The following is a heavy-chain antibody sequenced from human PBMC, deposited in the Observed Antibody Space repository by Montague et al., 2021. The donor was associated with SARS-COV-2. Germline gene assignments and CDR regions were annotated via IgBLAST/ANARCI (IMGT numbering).Heavy chain of an antibody. D-gene: IGHD3-22*01. V-gene: IGHV4-39*01. CDR2: INCSGIT. Sequence: SETLSLTCTVSGGSVRSSNFNWGWIRRGPGKGLVWIGCINCSGITDDSLYLKSRVTISVDTSKNQFSLKLNSVTDAATAVYYCARHHHGHYDRCGIYKLYCDFDVWGRGTPVTVSS. CDR3: ARHHHGHYDRCGIYKLYCDFDV. CDR1: GGSVRSSNFN. J-gene: IGHJ2*01.